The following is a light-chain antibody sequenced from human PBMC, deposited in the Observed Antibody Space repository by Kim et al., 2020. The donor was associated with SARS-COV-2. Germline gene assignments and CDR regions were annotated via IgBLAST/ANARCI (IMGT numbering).Light chain of an antibody. CDR1: SSNIGSNT. CDR2: SYN. Sequence: QSVLTQPPSASGTPGQRVTISCSGSSSNIGSNTVNWYQQLPGTAPKLLIYSYNQRPSGVPDRFSGSKSGTSASLAISGLQSEDEADYYCAAWDDSLKGVVFGGGTKLTVL. CDR3: AAWDDSLKGVV. J-gene: IGLJ2*01. V-gene: IGLV1-44*01.